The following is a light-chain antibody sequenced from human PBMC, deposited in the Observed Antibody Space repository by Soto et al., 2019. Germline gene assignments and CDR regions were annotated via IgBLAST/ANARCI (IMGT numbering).Light chain of an antibody. CDR3: CSYAGSSTPYV. CDR2: EGS. CDR1: SSHVGSYNL. V-gene: IGLV2-23*01. J-gene: IGLJ1*01. Sequence: QSALTQPATESRSPGQSITISCTGTSSHVGSYNLVSWYQQHPGKAPKLMIYEGSKRPSGVSNRFSGSKSGNTASLTISWLQAEDEADYYCCSYAGSSTPYVFGTGTKVTAL.